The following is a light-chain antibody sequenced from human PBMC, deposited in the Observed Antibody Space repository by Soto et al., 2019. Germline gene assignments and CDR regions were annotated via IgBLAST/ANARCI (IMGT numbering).Light chain of an antibody. J-gene: IGKJ1*01. CDR2: DPS. CDR3: QQYNSYPWT. V-gene: IGKV1-5*01. Sequence: DIQMTKSPSTMSASVGDRVTITCRASQSISSWLAWYQQKPGKAPKLLIYDPSSLESGVPSRFSGSGSGTEFTLTISSLQPYDFATYYCQQYNSYPWTFGQGTKLEIK. CDR1: QSISSW.